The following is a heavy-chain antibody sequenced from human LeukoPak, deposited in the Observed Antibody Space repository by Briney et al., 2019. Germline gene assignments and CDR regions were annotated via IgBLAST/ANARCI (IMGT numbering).Heavy chain of an antibody. CDR1: GFTFSSYN. V-gene: IGHV3-73*01. D-gene: IGHD5-18*01. Sequence: PGGSLRLSCAASGFTFSSYNINWVRQASGKGLEWVGRITSRANAYATAYAASVKGRFTVSRDDSKNTAYLQMNSLKTEDTAVYYCTRLYSSGFDPWGQGTLVTVSS. J-gene: IGHJ5*02. CDR2: ITSRANAYAT. CDR3: TRLYSSGFDP.